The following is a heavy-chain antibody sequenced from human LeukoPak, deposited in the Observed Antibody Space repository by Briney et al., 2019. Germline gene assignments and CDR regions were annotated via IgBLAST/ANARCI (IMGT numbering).Heavy chain of an antibody. J-gene: IGHJ4*02. V-gene: IGHV3-74*01. CDR3: ARDPGHSNYINDY. D-gene: IGHD4-11*01. CDR2: ISSDGTNT. CDR1: GFTFSNYW. Sequence: GGSPRLSCAASGFTFSNYWMHWVRQIPGKGLVWVSRISSDGTNTQYADSVKGRFTISRDNAENTLYLQMTSLRAEDTAVYYCARDPGHSNYINDYWGQGTLVTVSS.